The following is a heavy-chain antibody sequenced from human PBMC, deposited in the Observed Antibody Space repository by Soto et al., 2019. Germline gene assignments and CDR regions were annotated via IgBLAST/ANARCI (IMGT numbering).Heavy chain of an antibody. Sequence: PSETLSLTCAVYGGSFSGYYWSWIRQPPGKGLEWIGEINHSGSTNYNPSLKSRVTISVDTSKNQFSLKLSSVTAADTAVYYCARLLVRGVRTGMDVWGQGTTVTVSS. CDR1: GGSFSGYY. D-gene: IGHD3-10*01. J-gene: IGHJ6*02. CDR3: ARLLVRGVRTGMDV. V-gene: IGHV4-34*01. CDR2: INHSGST.